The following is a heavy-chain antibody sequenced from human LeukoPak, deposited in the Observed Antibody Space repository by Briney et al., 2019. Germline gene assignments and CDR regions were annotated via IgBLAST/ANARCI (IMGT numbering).Heavy chain of an antibody. CDR2: IYYSGST. CDR3: ARVRCSGGSCYPYYFDY. D-gene: IGHD2-15*01. V-gene: IGHV4-59*01. CDR1: GGSISSYY. J-gene: IGHJ4*02. Sequence: ASETLSLTCTVSGGSISSYYWSWIRQPPGKGLEWIGYIYYSGSTNYNPSLKSRVTISVDTSKNQFSLKLSSVTAADTAVYYCARVRCSGGSCYPYYFDYWGRGTLVTVSS.